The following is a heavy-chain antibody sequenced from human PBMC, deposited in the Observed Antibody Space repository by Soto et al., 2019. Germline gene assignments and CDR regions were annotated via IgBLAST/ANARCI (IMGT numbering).Heavy chain of an antibody. CDR3: AHRGFTAQAFDY. J-gene: IGHJ4*02. Sequence: QITLKESGPTLVKPTQTLTLTCTFSGFSLSTSGVGVGWIRQPPGKALEWLALIYWDDDKRYSPSLKSRLTITKDTSKNQVVLTMTNMDPVDTAPYSCAHRGFTAQAFDYWGQGTLVTVSS. V-gene: IGHV2-5*02. CDR1: GFSLSTSGVG. CDR2: IYWDDDK.